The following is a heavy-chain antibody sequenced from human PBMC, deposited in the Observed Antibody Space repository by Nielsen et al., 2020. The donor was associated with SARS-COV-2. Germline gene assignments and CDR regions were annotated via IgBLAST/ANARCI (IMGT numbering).Heavy chain of an antibody. Sequence: LSLTCAASGFTFDDYAMHWVRQAPGKGLERVSGISWNSGSIGYADSVKGRFTISRDNAKNSLYLQMNSLRAEDTALYYCAKDIWGPDTGDAFDIWGQGTMVTVSS. J-gene: IGHJ3*02. D-gene: IGHD3-16*01. CDR2: ISWNSGSI. V-gene: IGHV3-9*01. CDR3: AKDIWGPDTGDAFDI. CDR1: GFTFDDYA.